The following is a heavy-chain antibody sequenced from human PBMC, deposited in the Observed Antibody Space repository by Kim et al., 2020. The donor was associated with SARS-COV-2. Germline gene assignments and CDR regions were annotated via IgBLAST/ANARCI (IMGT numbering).Heavy chain of an antibody. CDR1: GFTFDDYA. J-gene: IGHJ3*02. CDR2: ISWNSGSI. V-gene: IGHV3-9*01. Sequence: GGSLRLSCAASGFTFDDYAMHWVRQAPGKGLEWVSGISWNSGSIGYADSVKGRFTISRDNAKNSLYLQMNSLRAEDTALYYCAKGIIQLWYDAFDIWGQGTMVTVSS. D-gene: IGHD5-18*01. CDR3: AKGIIQLWYDAFDI.